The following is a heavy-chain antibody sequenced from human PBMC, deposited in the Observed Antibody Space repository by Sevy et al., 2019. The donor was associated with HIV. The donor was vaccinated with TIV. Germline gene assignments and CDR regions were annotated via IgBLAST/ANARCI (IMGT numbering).Heavy chain of an antibody. CDR3: ARDPNTTMATYYFDS. CDR1: GFSFTNYA. D-gene: IGHD5-18*01. CDR2: ITSDGYST. J-gene: IGHJ4*02. V-gene: IGHV3-23*01. Sequence: GGSLRLSCAASGFSFTNYAISWVRQAPGKGLEWVSVITSDGYSTYYADSVKGRFTISRDNSKTTLYLQMNSLRTEDTAVYYCARDPNTTMATYYFDSWGQGTLVTVSS.